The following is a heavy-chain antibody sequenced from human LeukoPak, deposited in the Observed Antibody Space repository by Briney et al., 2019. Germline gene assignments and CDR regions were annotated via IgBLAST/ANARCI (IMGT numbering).Heavy chain of an antibody. D-gene: IGHD2-21*01. CDR1: GGSISSYH. V-gene: IGHV4-59*01. J-gene: IGHJ6*02. CDR3: ASLYSTRGGAYYYYGMDV. Sequence: PSETLSLTCTVSGGSISSYHLNWIRQPPGEGLEWIGYIYYSGSTNYNPSLKSRVTISVGTSKNQFSLKLSSVTAADTAVYYCASLYSTRGGAYYYYGMDVWGQGTTVTVSS. CDR2: IYYSGST.